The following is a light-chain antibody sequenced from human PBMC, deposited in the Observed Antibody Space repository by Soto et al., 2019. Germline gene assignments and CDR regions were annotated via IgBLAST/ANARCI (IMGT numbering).Light chain of an antibody. CDR3: QQRGSWPRT. J-gene: IGKJ2*01. CDR1: QSVSSY. CDR2: DAS. V-gene: IGKV3-11*01. Sequence: EIVLTQSPATLSLSPGERATLSCRASQSVSSYLAWDQQKPGQAPRLLIYDASNRATGIPARFSGSGSGTDFTLIISSLEPEDFAVYYCQQRGSWPRTFGQGTKLEIK.